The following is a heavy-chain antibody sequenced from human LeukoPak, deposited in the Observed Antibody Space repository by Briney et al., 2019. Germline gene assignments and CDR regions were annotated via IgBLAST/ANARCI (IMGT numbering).Heavy chain of an antibody. CDR2: FYYSGST. J-gene: IGHJ4*02. V-gene: IGHV4-59*01. CDR3: ARGGIAVPGMRYYFDY. CDR1: GGSISSYY. Sequence: SETLSLTCTVSGGSISSYYWSWIRQPPGKGLECIGYFYYSGSTSYNPSLKSRVTISVDTSKNQFSLKLSSVTAADTAVYYCARGGIAVPGMRYYFDYWGQGTLVTVSS. D-gene: IGHD6-19*01.